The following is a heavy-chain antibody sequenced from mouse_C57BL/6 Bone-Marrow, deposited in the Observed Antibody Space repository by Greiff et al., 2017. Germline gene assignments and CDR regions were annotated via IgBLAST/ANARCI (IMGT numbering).Heavy chain of an antibody. CDR3: ARGGTVVANFAMDY. D-gene: IGHD1-1*01. V-gene: IGHV1-50*01. CDR2: IDPSDSYT. Sequence: VQLQQPGAELVKPGASVKLSCKASGYTFTSYWMQWVKQRPGQGLEWIGEIDPSDSYTNYNQKFKGKATLTVDTSSSTAYLQLSSLTSEDSAVYYCARGGTVVANFAMDYWGQGASVTVAS. J-gene: IGHJ4*01. CDR1: GYTFTSYW.